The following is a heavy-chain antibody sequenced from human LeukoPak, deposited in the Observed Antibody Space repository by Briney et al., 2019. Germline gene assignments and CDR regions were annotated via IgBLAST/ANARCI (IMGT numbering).Heavy chain of an antibody. CDR1: GDSISNYY. CDR2: ISYTGTT. J-gene: IGHJ4*02. CDR3: ARDGITIFGVVIPWDY. V-gene: IGHV4-59*01. Sequence: KPSETLSLTCVVSGDSISNYYWNWFRQPPRKGLEWIGWISYTGTTNYNPSLKSRVSISIDTSKNQFSLELNSVTATDTAVYYCARDGITIFGVVIPWDYWGQGTLVTVSS. D-gene: IGHD3-3*01.